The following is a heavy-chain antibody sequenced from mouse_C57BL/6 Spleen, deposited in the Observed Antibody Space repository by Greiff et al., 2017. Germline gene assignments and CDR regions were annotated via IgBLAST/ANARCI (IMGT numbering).Heavy chain of an antibody. D-gene: IGHD2-4*01. CDR3: ARGLRQRGYFDY. CDR1: GYTFTSYW. Sequence: HLQNPLSYLVRPGSSLKLSCKASGYTFTSYWMHWVKQRPIQGLEWIGNIDPSDSETHYNQKFKDKATLTVDKSSSTAYMQLSSLTSEDSAVYYCARGLRQRGYFDYWGQGTTLTVSS. J-gene: IGHJ2*01. V-gene: IGHV1-52*01. CDR2: IDPSDSET.